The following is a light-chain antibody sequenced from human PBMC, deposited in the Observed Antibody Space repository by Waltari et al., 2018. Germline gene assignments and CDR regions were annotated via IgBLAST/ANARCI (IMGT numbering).Light chain of an antibody. V-gene: IGKV4-1*01. CDR1: QSVLFNSNNNNS. J-gene: IGKJ5*01. CDR3: QQRSNWPLT. Sequence: DIVMTQSPDSLAVSLGERATINCKSSQSVLFNSNNNNSLAWYQQKSGQPPNLLIYWASTRRSGVPDRFSGSGSGTDFTLTISSLEPEDFAVYCCQQRSNWPLTFGQGTRLEIK. CDR2: WAS.